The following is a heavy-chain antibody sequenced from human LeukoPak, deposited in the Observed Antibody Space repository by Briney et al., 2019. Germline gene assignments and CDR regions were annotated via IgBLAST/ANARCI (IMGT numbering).Heavy chain of an antibody. CDR1: GFTFNDYI. Sequence: GGSRRLSCAASGFTFNDYIMHWVRQAPGKGLEWVAFISYHGINKNDADSVKGRFTISRDNSENTVYLQINSLRPEDTAIYYCARDFTGRYTIDYWGQGTLVTVSS. V-gene: IGHV3-30-3*01. CDR2: ISYHGINK. J-gene: IGHJ4*02. D-gene: IGHD3-9*01. CDR3: ARDFTGRYTIDY.